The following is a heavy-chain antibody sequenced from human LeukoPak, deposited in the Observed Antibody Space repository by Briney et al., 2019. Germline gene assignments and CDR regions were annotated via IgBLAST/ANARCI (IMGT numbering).Heavy chain of an antibody. CDR2: IYHSGST. Sequence: SETLSLTCSVSGYSISSGYYWGWIRQPPGKGLEWIGSIYHSGSTYYNASLKSRLTISVDTSKNQFSLNLSSVTAADTAVYYCARDPRYYYDSSGYQGCYFDLWGRGTLVTVSS. V-gene: IGHV4-38-2*02. D-gene: IGHD3-22*01. CDR3: ARDPRYYYDSSGYQGCYFDL. J-gene: IGHJ2*01. CDR1: GYSISSGYY.